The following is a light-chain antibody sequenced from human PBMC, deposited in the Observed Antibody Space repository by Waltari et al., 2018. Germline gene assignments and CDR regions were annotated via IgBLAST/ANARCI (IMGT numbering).Light chain of an antibody. J-gene: IGLJ2*01. CDR2: TDD. CDR3: ASWDDSPSGHVV. CDR1: SSNIGSRY. Sequence: SVLTQPPSASGAPGQRVTISCSGSSSNIGSRYVYWYQQVPGKAPKLLIYTDDQRAAGGPDRVSASKSGTSASLAISGLRSEDEADYYCASWDDSPSGHVVFGGGTKLTVL. V-gene: IGLV1-47*02.